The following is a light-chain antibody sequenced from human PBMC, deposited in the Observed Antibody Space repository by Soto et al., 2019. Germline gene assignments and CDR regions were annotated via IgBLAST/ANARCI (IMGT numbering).Light chain of an antibody. CDR2: WAS. V-gene: IGKV4-1*01. Sequence: DIVMTQSPDSLAVSLGERATINCKSSQSVLYSSNNKNYLAWYQQKPGQPPKLLIYWASTRESGVPDRFSGSGSGTDFTLTISSLQVEDVAVSYCQQYYSTQTFGQGTQVEIK. CDR3: QQYYSTQT. J-gene: IGKJ1*01. CDR1: QSVLYSSNNKNY.